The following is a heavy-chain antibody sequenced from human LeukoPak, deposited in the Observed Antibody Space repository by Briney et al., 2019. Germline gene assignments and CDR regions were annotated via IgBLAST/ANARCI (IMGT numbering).Heavy chain of an antibody. V-gene: IGHV3-48*03. CDR2: ISSSSSTI. CDR3: AKDRGFWDGGY. CDR1: GFTFSSYE. D-gene: IGHD3-10*01. Sequence: GGSLRLSCAASGFTFSSYEMNWVRQAPGKGLEWVSYISSSSSTIYYADSVKGRFTISRDNAKNSLYLQMNSLRAEDTAVYYCAKDRGFWDGGYWGQGTLVTVSS. J-gene: IGHJ4*02.